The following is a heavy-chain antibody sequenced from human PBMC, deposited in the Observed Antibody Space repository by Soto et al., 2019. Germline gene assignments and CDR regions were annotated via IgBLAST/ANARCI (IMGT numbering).Heavy chain of an antibody. Sequence: SETLSLTCTVSGGSITSSYWSWIRRPPGKGLEWIAYIYDTGISGYTPSTSYNPSLKSRVTMSVDTSKSQFSLKLTSVTAADTAVYYCARGADQLSYRGLLFWCKVIMGTVSS. CDR3: ARGADQLSYRGLLF. D-gene: IGHD3-16*02. J-gene: IGHJ6*04. V-gene: IGHV4-59*01. CDR2: IYDTGISGYTPST. CDR1: GGSITSSY.